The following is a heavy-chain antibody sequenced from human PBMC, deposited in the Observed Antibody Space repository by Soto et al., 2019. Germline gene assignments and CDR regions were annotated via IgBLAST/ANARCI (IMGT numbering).Heavy chain of an antibody. V-gene: IGHV1-69*19. CDR1: GGTFNTYA. D-gene: IGHD2-2*01. Sequence: QVQLVQSGAEMKKPGSSVKVSCQSSGGTFNTYAMNWVRQAPGQGPEWMGDISPMLGAANYAPKFQGRVTITADESTGTSYMQLSSLTSEDTALFFCAGEAQLHTPAFVYWGQGTLVTVSS. J-gene: IGHJ4*02. CDR3: AGEAQLHTPAFVY. CDR2: ISPMLGAA.